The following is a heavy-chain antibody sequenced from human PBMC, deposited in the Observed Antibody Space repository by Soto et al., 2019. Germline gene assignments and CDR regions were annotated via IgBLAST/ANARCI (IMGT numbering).Heavy chain of an antibody. CDR2: IIPIYGTA. J-gene: IGHJ4*02. D-gene: IGHD3-22*01. Sequence: QVQLVQSGAEVKKPGSSVKVSCKASGGTFSSYAISWVRQAPGQGLEWMGGIIPIYGTANYAQKFQDRVTITADESTTTAHMELSSLGCEDTAVYYCARGGISSGYYDYWGQGTLVTVSS. CDR3: ARGGISSGYYDY. V-gene: IGHV1-69*01. CDR1: GGTFSSYA.